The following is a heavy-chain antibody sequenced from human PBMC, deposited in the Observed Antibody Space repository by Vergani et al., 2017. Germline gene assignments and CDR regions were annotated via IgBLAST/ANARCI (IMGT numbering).Heavy chain of an antibody. CDR2: IYSSMSY. Sequence: QVELQESGPGLVKPSQTLSLTCTVSGDSINSDNFYWHWIRQSADKGLEWIGRIYSSMSYDYNVSLKSPVTMSLYTSKNQFSLQLSSETATDTAIYYCARDARFGVCYFHIAVWGQGALVTVSS. D-gene: IGHD6-19*01. J-gene: IGHJ4*02. V-gene: IGHV4-61*02. CDR3: ARDARFGVCYFHIAV. CDR1: GDSINSDNFY.